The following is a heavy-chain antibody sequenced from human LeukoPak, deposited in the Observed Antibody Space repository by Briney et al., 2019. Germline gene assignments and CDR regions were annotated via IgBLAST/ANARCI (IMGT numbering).Heavy chain of an antibody. D-gene: IGHD3-10*01. CDR2: INSDGSST. Sequence: GGSLRLSCAASGVTLSTYWMHWVRQAPGKGLVWVSRINSDGSSTIYADSVKGRFTISRDNAKNTLSLQMNSLRDEDTGVYYCARGMRFGSAPLHYSGMAVWGPGPRSPSP. J-gene: IGHJ6*02. CDR1: GVTLSTYW. V-gene: IGHV3-74*01. CDR3: ARGMRFGSAPLHYSGMAV.